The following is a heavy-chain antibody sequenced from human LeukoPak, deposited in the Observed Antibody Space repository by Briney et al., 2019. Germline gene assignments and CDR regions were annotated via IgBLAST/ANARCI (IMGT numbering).Heavy chain of an antibody. CDR1: GFTFSSYW. V-gene: IGHV3-74*01. J-gene: IGHJ4*02. Sequence: GGSLRLSCAASGFTFSSYWMHWVRQAPGKGLVWVSRINSDGSSTNYADSVKGRFTISRDNAKNTLYLQTNSLRAEDTAVYHCARAYCSDGVCYPYFDRWGQGTLVTVSS. D-gene: IGHD2-15*01. CDR3: ARAYCSDGVCYPYFDR. CDR2: INSDGSST.